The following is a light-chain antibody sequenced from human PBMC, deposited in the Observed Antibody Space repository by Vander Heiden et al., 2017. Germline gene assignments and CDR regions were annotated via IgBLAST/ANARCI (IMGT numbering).Light chain of an antibody. J-gene: IGKJ1*01. V-gene: IGKV3-20*01. CDR1: LSLSNKY. CDR2: GTS. Sequence: DTVFTQSPGTLSLSPGERATLSCRAILSLSNKYLAWYQQKTGQAPKLLIDGTSSRATGIPDRFSGSGSGTDFTLTISRLEPEDFAVYYCQQYGDSPRTFGQGTKVEIK. CDR3: QQYGDSPRT.